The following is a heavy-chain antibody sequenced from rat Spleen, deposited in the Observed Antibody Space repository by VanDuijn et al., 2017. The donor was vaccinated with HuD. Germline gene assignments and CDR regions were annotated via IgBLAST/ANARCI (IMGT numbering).Heavy chain of an antibody. CDR1: GFTFNNYW. J-gene: IGHJ2*01. V-gene: IGHV5-31*01. D-gene: IGHD1-10*01. CDR2: ITQSGGST. CDR3: ARGDNNYGWFAY. Sequence: EVQLVESGGGLVQPGRSLKLSCVASGFTFNNYWMTWIRQAPGKGLEWIASITQSGGSTYYRDSVKGRFTISRDNAKNTLYLQMDSLRSEDTATYYCARGDNNYGWFAYWGQGVMVTVSS.